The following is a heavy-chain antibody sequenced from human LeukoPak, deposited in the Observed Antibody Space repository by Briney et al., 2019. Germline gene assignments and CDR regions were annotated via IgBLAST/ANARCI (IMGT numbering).Heavy chain of an antibody. J-gene: IGHJ6*03. CDR2: INPNSGGT. Sequence: ASVKVSCRASGYTFTDYYIHYVRQAPGLGLEWMGRINPNSGGTNYAQKFQGRVTMTRDTSISTAYMELSRVRSDDTAVYYCANNFGVVRDYYMDVWGKGTTVTVSS. CDR3: ANNFGVVRDYYMDV. D-gene: IGHD3-3*01. CDR1: GYTFTDYY. V-gene: IGHV1-2*06.